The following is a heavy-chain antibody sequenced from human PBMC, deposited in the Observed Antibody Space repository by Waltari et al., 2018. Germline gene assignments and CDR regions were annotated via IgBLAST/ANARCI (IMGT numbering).Heavy chain of an antibody. J-gene: IGHJ5*02. CDR1: GGTFSSYA. CDR3: ARGRWELSTNWFDP. Sequence: QVQLVQSGAEVKKPGSSVKVSCKASGGTFSSYAISWVRQAPGQGLGWMGGISPSFGTANYEQKFQGRVTITTDESTSTAYMELSSLRAEDTAVYYCARGRWELSTNWFDPWGQGTLVTVSS. D-gene: IGHD1-26*01. V-gene: IGHV1-69*05. CDR2: ISPSFGTA.